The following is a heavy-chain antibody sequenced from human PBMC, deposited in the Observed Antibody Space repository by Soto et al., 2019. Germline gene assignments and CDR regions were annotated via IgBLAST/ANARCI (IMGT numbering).Heavy chain of an antibody. J-gene: IGHJ4*02. CDR3: ATGLKDASNRPSFDS. Sequence: QVQLVESVGMSVRPGGSLRLSCSGSGFNFSDYYMNWIRQTPVKGLEWVSSILSLESHKYYAASVMGRFSISRDNTKKSLFLQMNNLRAEDTGIYFCATGLKDASNRPSFDSWGPGTPVTVSS. CDR1: GFNFSDYY. V-gene: IGHV3-11*01. D-gene: IGHD3-16*01. CDR2: ILSLESHK.